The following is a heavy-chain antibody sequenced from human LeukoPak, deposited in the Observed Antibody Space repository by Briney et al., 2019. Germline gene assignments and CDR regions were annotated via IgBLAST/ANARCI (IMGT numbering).Heavy chain of an antibody. CDR1: GGTFSSYA. D-gene: IGHD6-19*01. J-gene: IGHJ4*02. V-gene: IGHV1-69*05. CDR2: IIPIFGTA. Sequence: SVKVSCKASGGTFSSYAISWVRQAPGQGLEWMGRIIPIFGTANYAQKFQGRVTITTDESTSTAYMELSSLRPEDTAVYYCARTLMGSSGWYDYWGQGTLVTVSS. CDR3: ARTLMGSSGWYDY.